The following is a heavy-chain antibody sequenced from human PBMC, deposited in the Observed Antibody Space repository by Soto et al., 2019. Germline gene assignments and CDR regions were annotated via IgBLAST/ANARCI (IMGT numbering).Heavy chain of an antibody. J-gene: IGHJ4*02. V-gene: IGHV1-58*01. D-gene: IGHD2-8*01. CDR1: EFTFTSSA. Sequence: SGKFSCKASEFTFTSSAFQWVRQARGQRLEWIGWIAVGSGYTNYAQRFQDRVTLTMDMCTATTYMELSRIPSENTDIYYCSADATGWQPMVPSDSWGQGTLVPVSS. CDR3: SADATGWQPMVPSDS. CDR2: IAVGSGYT.